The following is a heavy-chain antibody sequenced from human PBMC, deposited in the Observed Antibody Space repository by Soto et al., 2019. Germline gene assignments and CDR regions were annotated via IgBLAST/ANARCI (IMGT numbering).Heavy chain of an antibody. V-gene: IGHV3-23*01. J-gene: IGHJ5*02. Sequence: EVQLLESGGDLVQPGGSLRLTCATSGFPFSSYAMSWVRQTPGKGREWISAIDGPAHTTFYAVSVKGRFTISRDSSKNMLYLQMNSLRVEATAVYYCAKAHIVAFPPGMGGLGGRYDPWGQGTLVTVSS. CDR2: IDGPAHTT. CDR3: AKAHIVAFPPGMGGLGGRYDP. D-gene: IGHD2-21*01. CDR1: GFPFSSYA.